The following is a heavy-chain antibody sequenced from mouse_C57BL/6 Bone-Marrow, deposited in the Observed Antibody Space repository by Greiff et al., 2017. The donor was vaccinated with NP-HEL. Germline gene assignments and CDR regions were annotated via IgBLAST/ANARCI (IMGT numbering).Heavy chain of an antibody. V-gene: IGHV5-9*01. CDR1: GFTFSSYT. J-gene: IGHJ2*01. Sequence: EVKLMESGGGLVKPGGSLKLSCAASGFTFSSYTMSWVRQTPEKRLEWVATISGGGGNTYYPDSVKGRFTISRDNAKNTLYLQMSSLRSEDTALYYCARIYYDSYWGQGTTLTVSS. D-gene: IGHD2-4*01. CDR3: ARIYYDSY. CDR2: ISGGGGNT.